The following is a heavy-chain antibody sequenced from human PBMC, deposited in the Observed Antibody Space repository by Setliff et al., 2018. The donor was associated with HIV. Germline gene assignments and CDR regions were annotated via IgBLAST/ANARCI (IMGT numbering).Heavy chain of an antibody. CDR1: GGSISSGSYF. V-gene: IGHV4-61*09. CDR3: ARGRDYTGSWFRPFYLDF. J-gene: IGHJ4*01. D-gene: IGHD3-3*01. CDR2: INHSGST. Sequence: LSLTCTVSGGSISSGSYFWNWIRQPAGKGLEWLGEINHSGSTAYNLALESRVSMSIDTSKNQFSLKLTSVTAADTAIYYCARGRDYTGSWFRPFYLDFWGHGNLVTVSS.